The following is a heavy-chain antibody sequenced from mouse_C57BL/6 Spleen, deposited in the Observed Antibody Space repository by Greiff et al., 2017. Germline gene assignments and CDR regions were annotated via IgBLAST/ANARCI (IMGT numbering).Heavy chain of an antibody. CDR1: GYSITSGYY. Sequence: EVQLQQSGPGLVKPSQSLSLTCSVTGYSITSGYYWNWIRQFPGNKLEWMGYISYDGSNNYNPSLKNRISITRDTSKNQFFLKLNSVTTEDTATYYCARDDTTVVGGFAYWGQGTLVTVSA. V-gene: IGHV3-6*01. CDR2: ISYDGSN. J-gene: IGHJ3*01. CDR3: ARDDTTVVGGFAY. D-gene: IGHD1-1*01.